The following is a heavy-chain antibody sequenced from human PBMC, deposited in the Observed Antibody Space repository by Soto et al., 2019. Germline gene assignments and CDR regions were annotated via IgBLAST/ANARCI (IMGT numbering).Heavy chain of an antibody. D-gene: IGHD4-17*01. J-gene: IGHJ4*02. Sequence: ASVKVSCKASGYTFTGYYMHWVRQAPGQGLEWMGWINPNSGGTNYAQKFQGWVTMTRDTSISTAYMELSRLRSDDTAVYYCARETYDYGDHTLDYWGQGTLVTVSS. CDR3: ARETYDYGDHTLDY. CDR2: INPNSGGT. CDR1: GYTFTGYY. V-gene: IGHV1-2*04.